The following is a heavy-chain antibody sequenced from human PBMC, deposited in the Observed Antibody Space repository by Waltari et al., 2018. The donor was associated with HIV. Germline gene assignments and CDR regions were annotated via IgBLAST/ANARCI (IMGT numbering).Heavy chain of an antibody. J-gene: IGHJ4*02. CDR3: ARDYKVGPYIVVVPGGFDY. CDR1: GFTFSRYG. V-gene: IGHV3-33*01. D-gene: IGHD2-2*01. Sequence: QVQLVESGGGVVQPGRSLRLSCAASGFTFSRYGLHWVRPAPGKGLEWVAVIWYDGSNKYYADSVKGRFTISRDNSKNTLYLQMNSLRAEDTAVYYCARDYKVGPYIVVVPGGFDYWGQGTLVTVSS. CDR2: IWYDGSNK.